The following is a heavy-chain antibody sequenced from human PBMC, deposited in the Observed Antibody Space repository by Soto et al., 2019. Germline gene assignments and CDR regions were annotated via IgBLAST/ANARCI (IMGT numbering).Heavy chain of an antibody. CDR3: ARGFLDLFYF. J-gene: IGHJ4*02. Sequence: SETLSLTCAVYGGSFSGYYWSWIRQPPGKGLEWIGEINHSGSTNYNPSLKSRVTISVDTSKNQFSLKLSSVTAADTAVYYCARGFLDLFYFWGRGTLVIGSS. D-gene: IGHD3-10*01. CDR1: GGSFSGYY. V-gene: IGHV4-34*01. CDR2: INHSGST.